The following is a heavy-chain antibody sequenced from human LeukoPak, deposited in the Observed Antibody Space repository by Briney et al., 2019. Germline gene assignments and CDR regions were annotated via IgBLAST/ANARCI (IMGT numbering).Heavy chain of an antibody. CDR3: ARSSGWYCDN. CDR2: IYYSGST. CDR1: GSSIRSYY. Sequence: SETLSLTCTVSGSSIRSYYWSWIRQPPGKGLEWIGYIYYSGSTNYNPSLKSRVTISVDASKNQFSLKLNSLTAADTAVYYCARSSGWYCDNWGQGTLVTVSS. D-gene: IGHD6-19*01. J-gene: IGHJ4*02. V-gene: IGHV4-59*01.